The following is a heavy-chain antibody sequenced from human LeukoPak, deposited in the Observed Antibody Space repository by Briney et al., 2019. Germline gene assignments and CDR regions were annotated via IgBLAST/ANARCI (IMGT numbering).Heavy chain of an antibody. Sequence: PSETLSLTCGVSGXSVTSTNWWTWVRQPPGKGLEWIGEVHLDGRTNYNPSLKSRLTMSVDLSENHISLKLTSVTAADTAVYYCAREGGFFRPLDYSGQGTLVTVSS. D-gene: IGHD3-3*01. CDR1: GXSVTSTNW. J-gene: IGHJ4*02. V-gene: IGHV4-4*02. CDR2: VHLDGRT. CDR3: AREGGFFRPLDY.